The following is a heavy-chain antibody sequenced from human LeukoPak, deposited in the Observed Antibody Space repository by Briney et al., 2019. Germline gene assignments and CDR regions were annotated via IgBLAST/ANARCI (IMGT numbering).Heavy chain of an antibody. D-gene: IGHD3-10*01. J-gene: IGHJ4*02. V-gene: IGHV3-15*01. CDR2: IKSKTDGGTT. CDR1: GFTFTSAW. Sequence: GGSLRLSCAASGASGFTFTSAWMTWVRQAPGKGLEWVGHIKSKTDGGTTDYAAPVKGRFTISTDDSKNTLYLQMISLKTEDTAVYYCTTTPYGSGTHFDYWGQGTLVTVSS. CDR3: TTTPYGSGTHFDY.